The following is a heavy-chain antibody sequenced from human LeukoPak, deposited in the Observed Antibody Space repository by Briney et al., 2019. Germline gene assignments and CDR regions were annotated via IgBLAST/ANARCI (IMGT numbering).Heavy chain of an antibody. CDR1: GGTFSSHT. Sequence: SVKVSCKASGGTFSSHTISWVRQAPGQGLEWMGGIIPMFGTGNYAQKFQGRVTITADESTRTAHMELSSLRSEDTAVYYCARSIEVASATRGNPPDYHYYYGMDVWGQGTTVTVSS. CDR2: IIPMFGTG. CDR3: ARSIEVASATRGNPPDYHYYYGMDV. D-gene: IGHD2-2*01. J-gene: IGHJ6*02. V-gene: IGHV1-69*13.